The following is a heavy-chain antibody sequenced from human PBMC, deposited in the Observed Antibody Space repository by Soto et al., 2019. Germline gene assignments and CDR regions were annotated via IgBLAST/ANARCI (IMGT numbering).Heavy chain of an antibody. D-gene: IGHD6-19*01. V-gene: IGHV3-21*01. J-gene: IGHJ4*02. Sequence: GWSLRLSCAASGFTFSTYNMNWVRHAPGKGLEWVSSVSSSRRNIYYADSVKGRFTISRDNAKNSLFLQMNSLRAEDTAVYYSARDRVRSGWSVPDYFVYWSQAILATRSS. CDR2: VSSSRRNI. CDR1: GFTFSTYN. CDR3: ARDRVRSGWSVPDYFVY.